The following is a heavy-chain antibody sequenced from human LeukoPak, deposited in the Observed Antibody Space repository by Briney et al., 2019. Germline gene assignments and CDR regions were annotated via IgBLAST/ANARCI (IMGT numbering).Heavy chain of an antibody. Sequence: GASVKDSCKASGYTFTGYYMHWVRQAPGQGLEWMGWINPNSGGTNYAQKFQGRVTMTRDTSISTAYMELSRLRSDDTAVYYCARVEIWYYYDSSGYPFDYWGQGTLVTVSS. CDR1: GYTFTGYY. V-gene: IGHV1-2*02. D-gene: IGHD3-22*01. CDR2: INPNSGGT. J-gene: IGHJ4*02. CDR3: ARVEIWYYYDSSGYPFDY.